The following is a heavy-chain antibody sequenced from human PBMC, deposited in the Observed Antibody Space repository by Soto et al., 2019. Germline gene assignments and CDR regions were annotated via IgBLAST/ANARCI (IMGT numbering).Heavy chain of an antibody. CDR1: GITVSSYY. J-gene: IGHJ4*02. CDR3: ARIPYDNSGTIFDY. V-gene: IGHV3-53*01. Sequence: EVQLVESGGGLIQPGESLRLSCAVSGITVSSYYMRWVRQAAGKGLEWVSVIYAGTITYYADSVKGRFTIYRDNSKNTMNLEMNSLRVEDTAVYYCARIPYDNSGTIFDYWGQGTLVTVSS. CDR2: IYAGTIT. D-gene: IGHD3-22*01.